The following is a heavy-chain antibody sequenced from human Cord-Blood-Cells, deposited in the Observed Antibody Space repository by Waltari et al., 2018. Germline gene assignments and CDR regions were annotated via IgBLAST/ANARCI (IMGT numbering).Heavy chain of an antibody. CDR3: ARRYQLLDAFDI. D-gene: IGHD2-2*01. J-gene: IGHJ3*02. CDR1: GGSISSSSYY. V-gene: IGHV4-39*01. Sequence: QLQLQESGPGLVKPSETLSLTCTVSGGSISSSSYYWGWIRQPPGKGLEWIGSIYYSGSTYYTPSLKSRVTISVDTSKNQFSLKLSSVTAADTAVYYCARRYQLLDAFDIWGQGTMVTVSS. CDR2: IYYSGST.